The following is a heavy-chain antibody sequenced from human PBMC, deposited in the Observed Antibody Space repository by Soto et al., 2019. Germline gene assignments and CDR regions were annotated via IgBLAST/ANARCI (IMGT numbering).Heavy chain of an antibody. D-gene: IGHD2-15*01. CDR2: INPNTGGT. J-gene: IGHJ4*02. CDR3: ARDLGGWPDY. CDR1: GYTFTAYY. V-gene: IGHV1-2*04. Sequence: ASVKVSCKASGYTFTAYYMHWVRQAPGQGLEWMGWINPNTGGTNYALNFQGWVTMTRDTSISTAYMELSSLRSDDTAVYYCARDLGGWPDYWGQGTLVTVSS.